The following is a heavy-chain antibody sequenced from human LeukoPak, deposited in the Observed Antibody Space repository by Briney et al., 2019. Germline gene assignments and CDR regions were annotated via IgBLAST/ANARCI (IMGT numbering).Heavy chain of an antibody. CDR1: GFTFSSYA. CDR2: ISGSGGST. D-gene: IGHD5-12*01. Sequence: GGSLRLSCAASGFTFSSYAMSWVRQAPGKGLEWVSAISGSGGSTYYADSVKGRFTISRDNSKNTLYLQMKTLRAEDTAVYYCAKDGAWLRFDDWGQGILVTVSS. J-gene: IGHJ4*02. CDR3: AKDGAWLRFDD. V-gene: IGHV3-23*01.